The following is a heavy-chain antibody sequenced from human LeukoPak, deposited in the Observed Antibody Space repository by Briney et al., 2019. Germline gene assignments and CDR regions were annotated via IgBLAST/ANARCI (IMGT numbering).Heavy chain of an antibody. CDR1: GFTLDDYA. V-gene: IGHV3-9*01. J-gene: IGHJ4*02. Sequence: GGSLRLSCAASGFTLDDYAMHWVRQAPGKGLEWVSGISWNSGSIGYADSVKGRFTISRDNAKNSLYLQMNSLRAGDTALYYCAKDLAAAVTGGFDYWGQGTLVTVSS. CDR2: ISWNSGSI. CDR3: AKDLAAAVTGGFDY. D-gene: IGHD6-13*01.